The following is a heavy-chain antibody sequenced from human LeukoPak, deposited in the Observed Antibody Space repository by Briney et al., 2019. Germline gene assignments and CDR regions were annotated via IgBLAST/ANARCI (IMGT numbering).Heavy chain of an antibody. CDR3: ARVFGDYEVNPLDY. J-gene: IGHJ4*02. Sequence: ASVKVSCKASGYTFTSYGISWVRQAPGQGLEWMGWISAYNGNTNYAQKLQGRVTMTTDTSTSTAYMELRSLRSDDTAVYYCARVFGDYEVNPLDYWGQGTLVTVSS. CDR1: GYTFTSYG. CDR2: ISAYNGNT. D-gene: IGHD4-17*01. V-gene: IGHV1-18*01.